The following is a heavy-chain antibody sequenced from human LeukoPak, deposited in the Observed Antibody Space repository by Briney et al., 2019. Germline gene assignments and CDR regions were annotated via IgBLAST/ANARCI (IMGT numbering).Heavy chain of an antibody. CDR2: IYYSGST. CDR1: GGSISSDDYY. D-gene: IGHD3-10*01. CDR3: ARHYGSGKPWFDY. J-gene: IGHJ4*02. V-gene: IGHV4-61*08. Sequence: KPSETLSLTCTVSGGSISSDDYYWSWIRQPPGKGLEWIGYIYYSGSTNYNPSLKSRVTISVDTSKNQFSLKLYSVTAADTAVYYCARHYGSGKPWFDYWGQGTLVTVSS.